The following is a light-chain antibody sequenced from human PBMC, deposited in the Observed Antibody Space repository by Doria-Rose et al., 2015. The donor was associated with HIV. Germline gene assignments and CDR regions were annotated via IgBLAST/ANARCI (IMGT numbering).Light chain of an antibody. J-gene: IGKJ3*01. CDR2: CAS. Sequence: TQSPDSLGMSLGERATLNCKSNQSLLYTSKNYLACYQQKPGQPPKLLIYCASTRQSWVPARFSGSGSGTDFTLTISSLEAEDVAVYYCQQYYDTPSFGPGTTVDIK. CDR3: QQYYDTPS. V-gene: IGKV4-1*01. CDR1: QSLLYTSKNY.